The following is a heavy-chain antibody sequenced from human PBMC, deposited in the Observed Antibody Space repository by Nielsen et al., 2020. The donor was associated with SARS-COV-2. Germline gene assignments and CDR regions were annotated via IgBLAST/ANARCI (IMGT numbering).Heavy chain of an antibody. D-gene: IGHD3-10*01. V-gene: IGHV3-15*01. CDR1: GFTFSSYW. CDR2: IKSKVDGGTT. Sequence: GESLKISCAASGFTFSSYWMHWVRQAPGKGLVWVGRIKSKVDGGTTDYAGPVKGRFTISRDDSKNTLYLQMNSLKTEDTAVYYCTTGGITMVRGVMQYWGQGTLVTVSP. CDR3: TTGGITMVRGVMQY. J-gene: IGHJ1*01.